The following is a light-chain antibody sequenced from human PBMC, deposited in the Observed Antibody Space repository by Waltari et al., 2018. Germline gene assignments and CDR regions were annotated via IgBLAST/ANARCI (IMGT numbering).Light chain of an antibody. Sequence: DIQMTQSPSSLSASAGDRLTIPCRASQGIKSYLNWYQQKPGEPPKRLIYASSSLESGVPSRFSVSGSGTDFTLIISSLQPEDFATYYCLQYNSNPLTFGGGTKVEIK. V-gene: IGKV1-17*01. CDR3: LQYNSNPLT. CDR2: ASS. CDR1: QGIKSY. J-gene: IGKJ4*01.